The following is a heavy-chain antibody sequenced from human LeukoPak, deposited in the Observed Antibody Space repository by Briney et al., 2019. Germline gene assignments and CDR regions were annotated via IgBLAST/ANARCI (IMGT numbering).Heavy chain of an antibody. CDR1: GFNFSNAW. Sequence: AGGSLRLSCAASGFNFSNAWMSWVRQAPGKGLEWVGRIKSKTDGGTTDYAAPVKGRFTTSRDDSKNTLYLQMNSLKTEDTAVYYCTTAELRYFDWLLPDFDYWGQGTLVTVSS. CDR2: IKSKTDGGTT. D-gene: IGHD3-9*01. V-gene: IGHV3-15*01. J-gene: IGHJ4*02. CDR3: TTAELRYFDWLLPDFDY.